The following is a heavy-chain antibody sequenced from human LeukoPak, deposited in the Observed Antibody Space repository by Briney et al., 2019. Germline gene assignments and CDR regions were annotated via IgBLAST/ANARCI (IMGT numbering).Heavy chain of an antibody. CDR3: ARENPSGYYNRPIDY. J-gene: IGHJ4*02. Sequence: SETLSLTCTVSGASISSYYWSWIRQPPGKGLEWIGDIYHSGSIKYNPSLKSRVTMSVDTSKNQFSLKLSSVTAADTAIYYCARENPSGYYNRPIDYWGQGTLVTVSS. CDR2: IYHSGSI. D-gene: IGHD3-22*01. V-gene: IGHV4-59*01. CDR1: GASISSYY.